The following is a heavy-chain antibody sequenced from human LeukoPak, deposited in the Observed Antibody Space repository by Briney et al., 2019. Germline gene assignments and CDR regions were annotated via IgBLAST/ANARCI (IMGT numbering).Heavy chain of an antibody. CDR1: GYTFTGYY. Sequence: ASVKISCKASGYTFTGYYMHWVRQAPGQGLEWMGWINPNSGGTNYAQKFQGRVTMTRDTSISTAYMELSRLRSDDTAAYYCARVGAGYSSGWYHGYWGQGTLVTVSS. D-gene: IGHD6-19*01. CDR3: ARVGAGYSSGWYHGY. CDR2: INPNSGGT. J-gene: IGHJ4*02. V-gene: IGHV1-2*02.